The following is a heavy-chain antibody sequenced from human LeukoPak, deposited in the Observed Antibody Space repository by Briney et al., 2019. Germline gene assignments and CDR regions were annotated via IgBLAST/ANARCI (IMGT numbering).Heavy chain of an antibody. CDR1: GFTFSSYA. Sequence: PGGSLRLSCAASGFTFSSYAMSWVRQAPGKGLEWVPAISGSGGSTYYADSVKGRFTISRDNSKNTLYLQMNSLRAEVTAVYYCAKAAGYCSGGSCSDYWGQGTLVTVSS. CDR3: AKAAGYCSGGSCSDY. CDR2: ISGSGGST. D-gene: IGHD2-15*01. J-gene: IGHJ4*02. V-gene: IGHV3-23*01.